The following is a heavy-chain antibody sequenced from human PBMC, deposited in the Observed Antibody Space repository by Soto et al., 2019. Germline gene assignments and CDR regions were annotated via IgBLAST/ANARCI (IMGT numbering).Heavy chain of an antibody. CDR3: AREGLLWFGAVYYYYGIDV. V-gene: IGHV4-31*03. J-gene: IGHJ6*02. Sequence: QVQLQESGPGLVKPSQTLSLTCTVSGGSISSGGYYWSWIRQHPGKGLEWIGYIYYSGSTYYNPSLNSRVTIAVDTSKNQCYLKMSSVTAAETAVYYCAREGLLWFGAVYYYYGIDVLGQGTTVTVSS. CDR2: IYYSGST. CDR1: GGSISSGGYY. D-gene: IGHD3-10*01.